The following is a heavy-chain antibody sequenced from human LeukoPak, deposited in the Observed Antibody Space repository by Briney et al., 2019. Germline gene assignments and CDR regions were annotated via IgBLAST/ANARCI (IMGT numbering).Heavy chain of an antibody. CDR3: ARDWRLPGQYGMDV. CDR1: GGSISSGGYY. J-gene: IGHJ6*02. CDR2: IYYSGST. V-gene: IGHV4-31*03. Sequence: SETLSLTCTVSGGSISSGGYYWSWIRQHPGKGLEWIGYIYYSGSTYYSPSLKSRVTISVDTSKNQFSLKLSSVTAADTAVYYCARDWRLPGQYGMDVWGQGTTVTVSS. D-gene: IGHD6-25*01.